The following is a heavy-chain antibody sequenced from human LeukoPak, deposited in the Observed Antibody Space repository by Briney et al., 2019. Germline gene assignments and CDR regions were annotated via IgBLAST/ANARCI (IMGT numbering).Heavy chain of an antibody. CDR2: IWYDGSNE. CDR1: GLTFSSNG. Sequence: GGSLRLSCAASGLTFSSNGMHWVRQAPGKGLEWVAVIWYDGSNEYYADSVKGRFTISRDNSKNTLYLQMNSLRAEDTAVYYCAKDASSYSGSYFDYWGQGTLVTVSS. CDR3: AKDASSYSGSYFDY. V-gene: IGHV3-33*06. J-gene: IGHJ4*02. D-gene: IGHD1-26*01.